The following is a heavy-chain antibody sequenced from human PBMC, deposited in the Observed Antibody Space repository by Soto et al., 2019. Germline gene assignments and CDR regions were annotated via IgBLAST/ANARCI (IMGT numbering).Heavy chain of an antibody. CDR1: GFTFSTYA. D-gene: IGHD6-19*01. CDR3: ATISRPGRAVPGAGVFDF. V-gene: IGHV3-23*01. J-gene: IGHJ4*02. CDR2: IVGSGAGT. Sequence: RRLSFVVSGFTFSTYAMSWVRQAPGKGLEWVSAIVGSGAGTYYADSVKGRFTISRDNSKNTLYLQMNSLRAEDTAVYYCATISRPGRAVPGAGVFDFWGQETVETVSS.